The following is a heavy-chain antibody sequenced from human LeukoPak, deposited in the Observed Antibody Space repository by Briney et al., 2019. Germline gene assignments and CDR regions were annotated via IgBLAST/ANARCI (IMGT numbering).Heavy chain of an antibody. J-gene: IGHJ3*02. Sequence: SVKVSCKASGYTFTGYYMHWVRQAPGQGLEWMGWINPNSGGTNYAQRFQGRVTMTRDTSISTAYMELSRLRSDDSAVYYCARYFYDSSGSSSDAYDIWGQGTMVTVSS. CDR3: ARYFYDSSGSSSDAYDI. V-gene: IGHV1-2*02. D-gene: IGHD3-22*01. CDR1: GYTFTGYY. CDR2: INPNSGGT.